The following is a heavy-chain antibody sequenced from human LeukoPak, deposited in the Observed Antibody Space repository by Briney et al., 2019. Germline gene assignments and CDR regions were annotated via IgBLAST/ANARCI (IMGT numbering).Heavy chain of an antibody. J-gene: IGHJ6*02. V-gene: IGHV3-7*03. CDR1: GFTFSSYW. CDR2: INHNGNVN. Sequence: GGSLRLSCAASGFTFSSYWMNWARQAPGKGLEWVASINHNGNVNYYVDSVKGRFTISRDNAKNSLYLQMGNMRAEDTAVYFCARGGGLDVWGQGATVTVSS. D-gene: IGHD3-16*01. CDR3: ARGGGLDV.